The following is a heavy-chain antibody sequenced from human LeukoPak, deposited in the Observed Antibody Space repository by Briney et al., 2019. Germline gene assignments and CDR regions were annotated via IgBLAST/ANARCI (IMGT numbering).Heavy chain of an antibody. J-gene: IGHJ3*01. CDR3: ARDSLSGNYGGTSAFGTYDF. D-gene: IGHD4-23*01. V-gene: IGHV3-7*01. Sequence: KXDGXEKHYVDSLNGRFTISRDNAKNSLHLQMNSLRAEDTAVYYCARDSLSGNYGGTSAFGTYDFWGQGTMVTVSS. CDR2: KXDGXEK.